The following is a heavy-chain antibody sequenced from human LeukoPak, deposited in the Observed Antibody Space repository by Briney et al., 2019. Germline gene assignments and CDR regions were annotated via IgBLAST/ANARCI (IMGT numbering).Heavy chain of an antibody. CDR2: INPIFGTP. V-gene: IGHV1-69*06. CDR3: ARERVSSSSLITD. D-gene: IGHD6-6*01. J-gene: IGHJ4*02. CDR1: GGTFSFYA. Sequence: SVKVSCKASGGTFSFYAITWVRQAPGQGLEWMGGINPIFGTPNYAQKFQGRVTITADKSTNTAYMELSSLRSEDTAVYYCARERVSSSSLITDWGQGTLVTVSS.